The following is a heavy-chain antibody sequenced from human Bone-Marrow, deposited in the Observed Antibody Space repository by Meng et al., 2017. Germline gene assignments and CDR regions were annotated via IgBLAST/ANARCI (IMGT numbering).Heavy chain of an antibody. J-gene: IGHJ4*02. D-gene: IGHD1-14*01. CDR1: GGSISSSSYY. CDR3: AREAGGLNPLYYFDY. Sequence: SETLSLTCTVSGGSISSSSYYWGWIRQPPGKGLEWIGRIYYSGSTYYNPSLKSRVTISVDTSKNQFSLKLSSVTAADTAVYYCAREAGGLNPLYYFDYWGQGTLVTVSS. V-gene: IGHV4-39*07. CDR2: IYYSGST.